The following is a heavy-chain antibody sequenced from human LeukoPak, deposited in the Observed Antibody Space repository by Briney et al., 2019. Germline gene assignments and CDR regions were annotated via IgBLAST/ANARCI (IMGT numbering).Heavy chain of an antibody. CDR2: IYYSGST. Sequence: SETLSLTCTVSGGSISSYYWSWIRQPPGKGLEWIGYIYYSGSTNYNPSLKSRVTISVDTSKNQFSLKLSSVTAADTAVYYCARALVVPAANRYYYNYYGMDVWGQGSTVTVSS. CDR3: ARALVVPAANRYYYNYYGMDV. CDR1: GGSISSYY. V-gene: IGHV4-59*08. J-gene: IGHJ6*02. D-gene: IGHD2-2*01.